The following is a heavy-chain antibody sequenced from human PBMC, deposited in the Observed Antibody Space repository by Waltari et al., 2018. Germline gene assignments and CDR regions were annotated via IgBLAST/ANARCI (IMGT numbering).Heavy chain of an antibody. CDR1: GFTFSSYA. CDR3: AKAARTAESYYYYMDV. V-gene: IGHV3-23*04. Sequence: EVQLVASGGGLVQPGGSLRLSCAASGFTFSSYAMSSVRQAPGKGLEWVSAISGRGGSTYYADSVKGRFTISRDNSKNTLYLQMNSLRAEDTAVYYCAKAARTAESYYYYMDVWGKGTTVTVSS. CDR2: ISGRGGST. J-gene: IGHJ6*03.